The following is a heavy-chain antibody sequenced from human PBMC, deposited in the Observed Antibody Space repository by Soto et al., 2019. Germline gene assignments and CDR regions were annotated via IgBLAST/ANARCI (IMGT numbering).Heavy chain of an antibody. CDR2: FDPEDGET. CDR1: GYTLTELS. D-gene: IGHD2-2*01. J-gene: IGHJ4*02. CDR3: ARGSIVVVPAAIHAFDY. Sequence: ASVKVSCKVSGYTLTELSMHWVRQAPGKGLEWMGGFDPEDGETIYAQKFQGRVTMTEDTSTDTVYMELSSLRSEDTAVYYCARGSIVVVPAAIHAFDYWGQGTLVTVSS. V-gene: IGHV1-24*01.